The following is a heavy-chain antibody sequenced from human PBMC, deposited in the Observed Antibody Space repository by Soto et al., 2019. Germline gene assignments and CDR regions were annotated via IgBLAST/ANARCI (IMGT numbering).Heavy chain of an antibody. D-gene: IGHD6-6*01. J-gene: IGHJ6*02. CDR1: GFNFSSYW. CDR3: AILPSSIAARHYYYYGMDV. Sequence: TVGSPRLSCAASGFNFSSYWMTWVRQTPGKGLEWVANIKQDGSEKYYVDSVKGRSTISRDNAKNSLYLQMNSLRAEDTAVYYCAILPSSIAARHYYYYGMDVWGQGTTVTVSS. V-gene: IGHV3-7*03. CDR2: IKQDGSEK.